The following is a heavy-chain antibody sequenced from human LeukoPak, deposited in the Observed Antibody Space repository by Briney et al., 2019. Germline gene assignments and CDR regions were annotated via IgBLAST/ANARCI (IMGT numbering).Heavy chain of an antibody. V-gene: IGHV3-53*01. CDR3: ARSLYGAYIDY. Sequence: GGSLRLSCAASGLTVSSNYMNWVRQAPGKGLEWVSVIHSGGSTYYEDSVKGRFTISRDNSKNTLYLQMNSLRAEDTAVYYCARSLYGAYIDYWGQGTLVTVSS. CDR2: IHSGGST. D-gene: IGHD4-17*01. J-gene: IGHJ4*02. CDR1: GLTVSSNY.